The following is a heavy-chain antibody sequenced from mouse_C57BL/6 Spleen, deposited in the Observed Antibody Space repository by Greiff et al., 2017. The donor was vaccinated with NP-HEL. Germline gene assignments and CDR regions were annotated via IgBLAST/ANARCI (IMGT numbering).Heavy chain of an antibody. CDR3: ARRGTTVVAKGYCDY. Sequence: VQLQQSGPELVKPGASVKISCKASGYTFTDYYLNWVKQSHGKRLEWIGDINPNNGGTSYNQKFKGKATLTVDTSSSTAYMELSSLTSEDSAVEYCARRGTTVVAKGYCDYWGQGATLTGSS. CDR1: GYTFTDYY. J-gene: IGHJ2*01. D-gene: IGHD1-1*01. CDR2: INPNNGGT. V-gene: IGHV1-26*01.